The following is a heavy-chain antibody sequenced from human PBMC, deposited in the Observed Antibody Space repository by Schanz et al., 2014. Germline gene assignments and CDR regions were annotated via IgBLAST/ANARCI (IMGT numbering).Heavy chain of an antibody. CDR1: GGTFSSFG. V-gene: IGHV1-69*04. CDR3: ARGPLGTSP. Sequence: QVQLVQSGGEMKKPGASVKVSCKASGGTFSSFGINWVRQAPGQGLEWMGRIIPSLGLAKYEQKFQDKVTITADTSTTTAYMELSGLRSEDTAVYYCARGPLGTSPWGQGTLVTVSS. CDR2: IIPSLGLA. J-gene: IGHJ5*02. D-gene: IGHD5-12*01.